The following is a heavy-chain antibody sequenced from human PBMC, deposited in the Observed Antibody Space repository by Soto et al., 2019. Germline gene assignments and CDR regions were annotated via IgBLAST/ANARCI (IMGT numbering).Heavy chain of an antibody. CDR3: ARDGDGYPA. J-gene: IGHJ5*02. D-gene: IGHD1-1*01. V-gene: IGHV3-7*01. CDR2: IKEDGSAK. CDR1: GFTFSRNW. Sequence: EVQLVESGGGLVQPGGSLTLSCAASGFTFSRNWMSWVRQAPGKGLEWVANIKEDGSAKYYADAVKGRFTLSRDNVENSLYLQMNSLRAEDTSVNYGARDGDGYPAWGQGTLVTVSS.